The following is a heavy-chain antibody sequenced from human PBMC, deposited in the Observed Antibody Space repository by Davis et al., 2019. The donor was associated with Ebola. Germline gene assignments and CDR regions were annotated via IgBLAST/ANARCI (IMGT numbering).Heavy chain of an antibody. D-gene: IGHD3-10*01. J-gene: IGHJ4*02. V-gene: IGHV3-30*02. CDR3: AKDFGFHY. Sequence: GRFTISRDNSKKTLYLQMNTLRGEDTAMYYCAKDFGFHYWGQGTLVTVSS.